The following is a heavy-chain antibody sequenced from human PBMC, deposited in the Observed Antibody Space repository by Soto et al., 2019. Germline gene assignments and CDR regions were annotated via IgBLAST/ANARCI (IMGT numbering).Heavy chain of an antibody. Sequence: QVQLVESGGGMVQPGRSLRLSCAVSGFTFRTYDMHWVRQAPGKGLEWVAVVSYDATYENYADSVKGRFTVSRDNSKSTLYQQMNSLRGEDTAVYYCAKVSISKSSAVTFDSWGRGTLVPVSS. CDR1: GFTFRTYD. CDR2: VSYDATYE. CDR3: AKVSISKSSAVTFDS. J-gene: IGHJ4*02. V-gene: IGHV3-30*18. D-gene: IGHD2-15*01.